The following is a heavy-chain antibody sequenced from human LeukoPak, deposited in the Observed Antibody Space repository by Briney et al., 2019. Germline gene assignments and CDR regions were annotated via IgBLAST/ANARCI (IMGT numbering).Heavy chain of an antibody. D-gene: IGHD3-10*01. Sequence: PGGSLRLSCAASGFTFNNAWMSWVRQAPGKGLEWIGSIFHTGSTYFNLSLKSRVTISVDTSKNQFSLRLSSVTAADTAVYYCARDRAVLDYWGQGTLVTVSS. V-gene: IGHV4-4*02. CDR2: IFHTGST. J-gene: IGHJ4*02. CDR1: GFTFNNAW. CDR3: ARDRAVLDY.